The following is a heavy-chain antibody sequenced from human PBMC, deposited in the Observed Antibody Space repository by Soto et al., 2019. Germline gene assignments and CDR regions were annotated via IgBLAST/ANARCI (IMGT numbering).Heavy chain of an antibody. V-gene: IGHV4-34*01. CDR1: GGSFSGYY. J-gene: IGHJ4*02. D-gene: IGHD2-21*01. CDR2: IYYSGST. CDR3: ARDQIARPQFDY. Sequence: SETLSLTCAVYGGSFSGYYLSWIRQPPGKGLEWIGDIYYSGSTNYNPSLKSRVSISIDTSKNQFSLKLSSVTAADTAMYYCARDQIARPQFDYWGQGTLVTVSS.